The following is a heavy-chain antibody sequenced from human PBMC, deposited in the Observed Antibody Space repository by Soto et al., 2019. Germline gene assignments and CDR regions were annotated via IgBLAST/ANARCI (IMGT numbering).Heavy chain of an antibody. Sequence: SETLSLTCTVSGGSISSSYWSWIRQPPGKGLEWIGYTYYSGSTSYNPSLNSRVTLSVDTSKNQFFLKLSFVTAADTAVYYCARHRALNWFDPWGQGTLVTVSS. J-gene: IGHJ5*02. CDR2: TYYSGST. CDR1: GGSISSSY. CDR3: ARHRALNWFDP. V-gene: IGHV4-59*08.